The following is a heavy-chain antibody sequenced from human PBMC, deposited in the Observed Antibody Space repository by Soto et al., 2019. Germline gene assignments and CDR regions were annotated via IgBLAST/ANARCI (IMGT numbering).Heavy chain of an antibody. CDR1: GFTFSSYA. J-gene: IGHJ4*02. D-gene: IGHD2-15*01. V-gene: IGHV3-23*01. CDR2: ISSSGGST. Sequence: HPGGSLRLSCAASGFTFSSYAMSWVRQAPGKGLEWVSAISSSGGSTYYADSVKGRFTISRDNSKNTLYLQMNSLRAEDTAVYYCAKEQTWSPFGSFDYWGQGTMVTVSS. CDR3: AKEQTWSPFGSFDY.